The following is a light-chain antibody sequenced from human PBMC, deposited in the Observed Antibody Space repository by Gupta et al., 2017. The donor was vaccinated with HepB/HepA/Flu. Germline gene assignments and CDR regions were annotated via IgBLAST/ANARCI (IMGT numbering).Light chain of an antibody. CDR3: SSYTSSSTLGV. J-gene: IGLJ2*01. CDR1: SSYVGGYNY. Sequence: QSALTQPASVSGSPGPSLTISCTGTSSYVGGYNYVSWYQQHPGKAPKLMIYDVSNRPSGVSNRFSGPKSGNTASLTISGLQAEDEADYYCSSYTSSSTLGVFGGGTKLTVL. CDR2: DVS. V-gene: IGLV2-14*01.